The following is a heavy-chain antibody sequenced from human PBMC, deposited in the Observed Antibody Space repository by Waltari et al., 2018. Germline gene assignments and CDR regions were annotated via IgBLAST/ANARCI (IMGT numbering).Heavy chain of an antibody. CDR2: IKSKADGGTI. Sequence: EVQLVESGGGLVKPGGSLRLSCAASGFTFSKAWMSWVRQAPGKGLEWVGRIKSKADGGTIDYAAPVKGRFTISRDVSKNTLYLQMNSLKTEDTAVYYCTAGTGTSDCDYWGQGTLVTVSS. D-gene: IGHD1-1*01. CDR3: TAGTGTSDCDY. CDR1: GFTFSKAW. V-gene: IGHV3-15*01. J-gene: IGHJ4*02.